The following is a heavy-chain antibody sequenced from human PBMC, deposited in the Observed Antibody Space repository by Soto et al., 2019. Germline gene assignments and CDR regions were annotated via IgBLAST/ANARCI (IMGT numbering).Heavy chain of an antibody. Sequence: SGPTLVNPTQPLTLTCTFSGFSLSTSGMCVTWIRQPPGKALEWLALIDWEDDNYYSTSLKTRLTISKDTSKNKVVLTMTNMDPVDIPTYSCSRILSGRSLAYCTGDCSYYCGIDVCCQGTTVTVSS. CDR3: SRILSGRSLAYCTGDCSYYCGIDV. J-gene: IGHJ6*02. CDR2: IDWEDDN. D-gene: IGHD2-21*02. V-gene: IGHV2-70*01. CDR1: GFSLSTSGMC.